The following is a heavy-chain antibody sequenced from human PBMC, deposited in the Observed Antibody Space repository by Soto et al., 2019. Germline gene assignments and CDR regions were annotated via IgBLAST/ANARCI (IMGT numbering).Heavy chain of an antibody. CDR1: GFTLSNYA. Sequence: EVQLLESGGGLVKPGGSLRLSCAASGFTLSNYAMSWVRQAPGKGLEWVSTISGISGSRYYAESVKGRFTISRDNSKNTLSLQMDSLRAEDTARYYCTRSTSYQLPTEPHYWVQGTLVTVSS. J-gene: IGHJ4*02. CDR2: ISGISGSR. CDR3: TRSTSYQLPTEPHY. D-gene: IGHD2-2*01. V-gene: IGHV3-23*01.